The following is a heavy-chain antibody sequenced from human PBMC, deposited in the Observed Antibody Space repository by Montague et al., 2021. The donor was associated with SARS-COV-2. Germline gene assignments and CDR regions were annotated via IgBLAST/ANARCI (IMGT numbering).Heavy chain of an antibody. V-gene: IGHV4-4*02. Sequence: SETLSLTCAVSGGSISGSNWWTWLRQPPGKGPEWIGEILHSGSTHYISPLKSLATISVDQYKNQFSLKLTSLTAADTAVYYCARDFRGAYNFFDPWGQGALVTVSS. J-gene: IGHJ5*02. CDR1: GGSISGSNW. CDR2: ILHSGST. CDR3: ARDFRGAYNFFDP. D-gene: IGHD4/OR15-4a*01.